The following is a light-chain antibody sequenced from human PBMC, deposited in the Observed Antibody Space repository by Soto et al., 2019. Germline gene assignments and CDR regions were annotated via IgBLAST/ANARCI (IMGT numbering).Light chain of an antibody. J-gene: IGLJ1*01. CDR1: SSDVGSYNL. CDR2: EGS. Sequence: QSALTQPASVSGSPGQSITISCTGTSSDVGSYNLVSWYQQYPGKAPKLMIYEGSKRPSGVSNRFSGSKFGNTASLTISGLQAEDEADYYCCSYAGSSTYVFGTGTKLTVL. V-gene: IGLV2-23*01. CDR3: CSYAGSSTYV.